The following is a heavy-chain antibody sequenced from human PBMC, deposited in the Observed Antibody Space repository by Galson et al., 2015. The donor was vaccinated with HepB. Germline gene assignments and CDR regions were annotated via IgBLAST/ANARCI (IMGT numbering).Heavy chain of an antibody. CDR2: IHQGGSVK. D-gene: IGHD5-12*01. CDR1: GFTFSSYW. Sequence: SLRLSCAASGFTFSSYWMTWVRQAPGKGLEWVANIHQGGSVKYYVDSVKGRFTISRDNSKKSLYMQMNSLRVEDTAVYYCARVAKVPPDYYYMDVWGRGTTVTVSS. CDR3: ARVAKVPPDYYYMDV. J-gene: IGHJ6*03. V-gene: IGHV3-7*01.